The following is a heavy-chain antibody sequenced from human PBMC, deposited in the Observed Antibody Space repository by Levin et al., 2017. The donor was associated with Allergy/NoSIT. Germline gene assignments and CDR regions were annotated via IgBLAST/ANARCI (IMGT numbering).Heavy chain of an antibody. CDR2: MYSGGST. CDR3: ASVSRASWRAFDI. V-gene: IGHV3-53*01. Sequence: GGSLRLSCAVSGFTVSDNYMSWLRQAPGKGREWVSIMYSGGSTYYADSVKGRFTISRDNSKNTLSLQMNSLRVEDTAVYYYASVSRASWRAFDIWGQGTMVTVSS. J-gene: IGHJ3*02. CDR1: GFTVSDNY. D-gene: IGHD2-2*01.